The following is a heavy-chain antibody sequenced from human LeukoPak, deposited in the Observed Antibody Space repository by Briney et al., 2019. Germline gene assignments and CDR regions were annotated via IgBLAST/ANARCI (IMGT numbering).Heavy chain of an antibody. CDR2: ISSDGSST. D-gene: IGHD5-12*01. V-gene: IGHV3-74*01. CDR1: GFTFSSYW. J-gene: IGHJ5*02. CDR3: ARDRAVAYEYNWFDP. Sequence: GGSLRLSCAASGFTFSSYWMHWVREAPGKGLVWVSRISSDGSSTSYADSVKGRFTSSRDNAKNPLYLQMNSLRAEDTAVYYCARDRAVAYEYNWFDPWGQGTLLTVSS.